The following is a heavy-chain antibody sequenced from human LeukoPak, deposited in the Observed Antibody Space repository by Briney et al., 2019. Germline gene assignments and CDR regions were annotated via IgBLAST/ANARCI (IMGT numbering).Heavy chain of an antibody. CDR3: AKGFEVHSNGCRGYFDY. D-gene: IGHD6-19*01. J-gene: IGHJ4*02. V-gene: IGHV3-23*01. Sequence: PGGSLRLSCAASGFTFNNHAITWVRQAPGKGLEWVSVIGGSGATTYYADSVKGRFTISRDNSRNTLYLQMNSLRPEDTAVYYCAKGFEVHSNGCRGYFDYWGQGTLVTVSS. CDR2: IGGSGATT. CDR1: GFTFNNHA.